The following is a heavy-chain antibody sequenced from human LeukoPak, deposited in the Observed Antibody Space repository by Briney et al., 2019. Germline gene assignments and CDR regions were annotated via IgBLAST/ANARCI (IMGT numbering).Heavy chain of an antibody. CDR2: ISSSSSYI. Sequence: GGSLRLSCAASGFTFSSYSMNWVRQAPGKGLGWVSSISSSSSYIYYADSVKGRFTISRGNAKNSLYLQMNSLRAEDTAVYYCARQKLIAAGDWGQGTLVTVSS. CDR1: GFTFSSYS. D-gene: IGHD6-13*01. V-gene: IGHV3-21*01. CDR3: ARQKLIAAGD. J-gene: IGHJ4*02.